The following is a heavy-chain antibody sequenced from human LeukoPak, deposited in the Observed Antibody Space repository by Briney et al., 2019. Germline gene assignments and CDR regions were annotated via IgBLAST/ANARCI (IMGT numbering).Heavy chain of an antibody. CDR2: IYYSGST. Sequence: PSETLSLTCTVSGASISSYYWSWIRQPPGKGLEWIGYIYYSGSTNSNPSLKSRATISVDTSNNQFSLKLSSVTAADTAVYYCARVWVGDISLIIDYWGQGTLVTVSS. CDR3: ARVWVGDISLIIDY. CDR1: GASISSYY. D-gene: IGHD3-16*02. V-gene: IGHV4-59*01. J-gene: IGHJ4*02.